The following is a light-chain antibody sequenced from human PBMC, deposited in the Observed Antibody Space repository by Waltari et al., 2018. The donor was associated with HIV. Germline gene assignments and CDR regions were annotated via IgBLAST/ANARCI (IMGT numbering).Light chain of an antibody. CDR2: DAS. CDR3: QQRSNWRRSGLT. CDR1: PSVSDY. Sequence: EVVLTQSPATLSLSPGERATLSCRASPSVSDYLAWYQQKPGQAPRLLIYDASNRATGIPARFSGSGSGTDFTLTISSLEPEDFAVYYCQQRSNWRRSGLTFGGGTKVEIK. J-gene: IGKJ4*01. V-gene: IGKV3-11*01.